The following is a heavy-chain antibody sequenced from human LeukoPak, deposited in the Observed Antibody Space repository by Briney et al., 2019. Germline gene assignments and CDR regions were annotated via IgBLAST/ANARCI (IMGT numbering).Heavy chain of an antibody. V-gene: IGHV3-53*01. CDR2: IYSGGST. J-gene: IGHJ4*02. D-gene: IGHD6-19*01. CDR3: ATFGYSSGWSHFDY. Sequence: PGGSLRLSCAASGFTVSSNYMSWVRQAPGKGLEWVSVIYSGGSTYYADSVKGRFTISRDNSKNTLYLQMNSLRAEDTAVYYCATFGYSSGWSHFDYWGQGTLVTVSS. CDR1: GFTVSSNY.